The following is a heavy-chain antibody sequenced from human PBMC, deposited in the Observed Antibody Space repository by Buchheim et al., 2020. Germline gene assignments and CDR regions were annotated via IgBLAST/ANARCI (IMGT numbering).Heavy chain of an antibody. Sequence: EVQLLESGGGLVQPGGSLRLSCAASGFTFSSYAMSWVRQAPGKGLEWVSVFSGTGGSTYYADSVKGRFTISRDNSKNTLYLQMNSLRAEDTAVYYCARVVSGGYYYGIDVWGQGT. D-gene: IGHD2-21*02. V-gene: IGHV3-23*01. CDR2: FSGTGGST. CDR1: GFTFSSYA. J-gene: IGHJ6*02. CDR3: ARVVSGGYYYGIDV.